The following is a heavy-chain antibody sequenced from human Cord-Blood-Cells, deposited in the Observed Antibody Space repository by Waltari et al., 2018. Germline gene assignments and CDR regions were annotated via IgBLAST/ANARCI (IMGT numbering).Heavy chain of an antibody. D-gene: IGHD2-21*02. Sequence: EVQLLESGGGLVQPGGSLRLSCAASGFTFSSYAMRWVRQAPGKGLGWVSAISGSGGSTYYADSVKVRFTISRDNSKNTLYLQMNSLRAEDTAVYYCAKPMCGGNSGARDYFDYWGQGTLVTVSS. CDR2: ISGSGGST. V-gene: IGHV3-23*01. CDR1: GFTFSSYA. J-gene: IGHJ4*02. CDR3: AKPMCGGNSGARDYFDY.